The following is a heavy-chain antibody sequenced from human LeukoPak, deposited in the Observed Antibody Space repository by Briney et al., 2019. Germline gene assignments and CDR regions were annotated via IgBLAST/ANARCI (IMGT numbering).Heavy chain of an antibody. CDR1: GGPISGSVT. CDR2: VHYDGRT. Sequence: PSETLSLTCTVSGGPISGSVTWGWVRQPPGKGLEWIGNVHYDGRTAPNPSLKSRVTMSLDTSTNQFSLKLNSVTATDTALYYCARVVTAAGLVLWGRGILVTISS. D-gene: IGHD6-19*01. V-gene: IGHV4-39*07. CDR3: ARVVTAAGLVL. J-gene: IGHJ4*02.